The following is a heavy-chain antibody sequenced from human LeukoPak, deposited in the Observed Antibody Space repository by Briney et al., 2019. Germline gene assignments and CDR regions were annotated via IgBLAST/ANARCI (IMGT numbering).Heavy chain of an antibody. V-gene: IGHV1-24*01. CDR1: GYTLTELS. CDR2: FDPEDGET. CDR3: ARTDHHGSGSEFFDAFDI. J-gene: IGHJ3*02. D-gene: IGHD3-10*01. Sequence: AASVKVSCKVSGYTLTELSMHWVRQAPGKGLEWMGVFDPEDGETIYAQKFQGRVTMTEDTSTDTAYMELSSLRSEDTAVYYCARTDHHGSGSEFFDAFDIWGQGTMVTVSS.